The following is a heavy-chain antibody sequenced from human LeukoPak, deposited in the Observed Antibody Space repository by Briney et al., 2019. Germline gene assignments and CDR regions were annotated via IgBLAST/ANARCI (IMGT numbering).Heavy chain of an antibody. J-gene: IGHJ5*02. CDR3: HSFVAAAGPYNWFDP. V-gene: IGHV3-21*01. CDR1: GFTFSSYS. Sequence: GGSLRLSCAASGFTFSSYSMNWVRQAPGKGLEWVSSISSSSSYIYYADSVKGRFTISRDNAKNSLYLQMNSLRAEDTAVYYCHSFVAAAGPYNWFDPWGQGTLVTVSS. D-gene: IGHD6-13*01. CDR2: ISSSSSYI.